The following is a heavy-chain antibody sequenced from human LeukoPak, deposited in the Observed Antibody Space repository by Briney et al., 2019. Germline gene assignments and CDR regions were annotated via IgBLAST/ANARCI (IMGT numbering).Heavy chain of an antibody. Sequence: SETLSLTCTVSGGSISSGGYYWSWIRQHPGKGLEWIGYIYYSGSTSYNPSLKSRVTISGDTSKNQFSLKLSSVTAADTAVYYCARDGDTTMAFDYWGQEPWSPSPQ. CDR2: IYYSGST. CDR1: GGSISSGGYY. V-gene: IGHV4-31*03. CDR3: ARDGDTTMAFDY. J-gene: IGHJ4*01. D-gene: IGHD5-18*01.